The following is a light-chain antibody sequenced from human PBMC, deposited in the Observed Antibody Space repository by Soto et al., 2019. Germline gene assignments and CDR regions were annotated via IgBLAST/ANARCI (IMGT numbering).Light chain of an antibody. J-gene: IGKJ1*01. CDR2: GAS. CDR1: QSVSSN. Sequence: EIVLTQSPATLSLSTGERATLSCRAIQSVSSNYLAWYQQRPGQAPRLLIYGASIRATGIPARFSGRGSGTDFTLTISSLQSEDFAVYYCQQYNNWPPWTFGQGTKVDIK. V-gene: IGKV3-15*01. CDR3: QQYNNWPPWT.